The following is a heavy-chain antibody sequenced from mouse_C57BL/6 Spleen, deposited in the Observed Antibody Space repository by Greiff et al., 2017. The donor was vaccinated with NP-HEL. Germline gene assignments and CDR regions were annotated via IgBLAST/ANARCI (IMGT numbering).Heavy chain of an antibody. D-gene: IGHD1-1*01. CDR1: GFSLTSYG. J-gene: IGHJ4*01. V-gene: IGHV2-4*01. Sequence: VQVVESGPGLVQPSQSLSITCTVSGFSLTSYGVHWVRQPPGKGLEWLGVIWSGGSTDYNAAFISRLSISKDNSKSQVFFKMNSLQADDTAIYYCAKSYYYGSSYVYAMDYWGQGTSVTVSS. CDR3: AKSYYYGSSYVYAMDY. CDR2: IWSGGST.